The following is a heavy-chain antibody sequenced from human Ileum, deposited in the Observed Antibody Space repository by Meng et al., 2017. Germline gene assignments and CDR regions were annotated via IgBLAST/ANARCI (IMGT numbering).Heavy chain of an antibody. V-gene: IGHV4-59*08. J-gene: IGHJ4*02. CDR2: ISYSGTT. D-gene: IGHD6-19*01. Sequence: QVQLQESGPGLVKPSETLSLTCTVSGGSISNNYWSWSRQPPGKGLEWIAYISYSGTTNYNPSLKSRVTISVDTSKNQFSLKLSSVTAADTAVYYCTRHMGYNSGWYYFDYWGQGTLVTVSS. CDR3: TRHMGYNSGWYYFDY. CDR1: GGSISNNY.